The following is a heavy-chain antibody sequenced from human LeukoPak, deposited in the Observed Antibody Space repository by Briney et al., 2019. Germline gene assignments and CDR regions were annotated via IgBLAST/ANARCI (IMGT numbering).Heavy chain of an antibody. D-gene: IGHD4-17*01. CDR2: ISGSGGST. J-gene: IGHJ4*02. Sequence: GGSLRLSCAASGFTFSSYAMSWVRQAPGKGLEWVSAISGSGGSTYYADSVKGRFTISRDNAKNSLYLQMNSLRAEDTAVYYCARSRDGDYEFDYWGQGTLVTVSS. V-gene: IGHV3-23*01. CDR3: ARSRDGDYEFDY. CDR1: GFTFSSYA.